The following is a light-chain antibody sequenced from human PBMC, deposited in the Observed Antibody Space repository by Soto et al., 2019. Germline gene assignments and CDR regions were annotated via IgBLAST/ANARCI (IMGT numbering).Light chain of an antibody. CDR1: QSISSN. Sequence: EIVMTQSPATLSVSPGDRVTLSCWASQSISSNLAWYQQKRGQAPRILIYGASTRYTGITARFSGSGSGTEFTLTISSLQSEDFAVYYCQQYNNWPRTFGQGNRVELK. CDR2: GAS. V-gene: IGKV3-15*01. CDR3: QQYNNWPRT. J-gene: IGKJ1*01.